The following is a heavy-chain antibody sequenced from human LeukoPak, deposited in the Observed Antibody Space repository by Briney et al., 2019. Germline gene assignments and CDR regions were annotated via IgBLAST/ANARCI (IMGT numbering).Heavy chain of an antibody. D-gene: IGHD2-15*01. Sequence: ASVKVSCKSSGYTFTDYHMNWVRQASGQGLEWMAWMNPQSGHAGFAQKFQGRVTISRDASTSTAYMEISSLRSEDTAVYYCARAKFCSGGTCYSFDPWGQGTLVIVSS. CDR3: ARAKFCSGGTCYSFDP. CDR2: MNPQSGHA. J-gene: IGHJ5*02. CDR1: GYTFTDYH. V-gene: IGHV1-8*03.